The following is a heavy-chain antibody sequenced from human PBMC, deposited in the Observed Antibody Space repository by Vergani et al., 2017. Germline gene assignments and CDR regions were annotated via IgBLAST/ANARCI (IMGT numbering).Heavy chain of an antibody. CDR1: GFTFSSYG. D-gene: IGHD1-26*01. CDR3: ARGLWKFGPSGSYYGY. CDR2: IWYDGSNK. Sequence: QVQLVESGGGVVQPGRSLRLSCAASGFTFSSYGMHWVRQAPGKGLEWVAVIWYDGSNKYYADSVKGRFTISRDNSKNTLYLQMNSLRAEDTAVYYCARGLWKFGPSGSYYGYWGQGTLVTVSS. J-gene: IGHJ4*02. V-gene: IGHV3-33*01.